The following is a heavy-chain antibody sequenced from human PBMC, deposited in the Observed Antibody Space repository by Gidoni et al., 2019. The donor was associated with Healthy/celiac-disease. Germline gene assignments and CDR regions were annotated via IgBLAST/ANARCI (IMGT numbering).Heavy chain of an antibody. Sequence: QVQLQQWGAGLLKPSETLSLTCAVYGGSFSGYYWSWIRQPPGKGLEWIGEINHSGSTNSNPYLKSRVTISVDTSKNQFSLKLSSVTAADTAVYYCARPRPGCSSTSCYAFDIWGQGTMVTVSS. CDR2: INHSGST. V-gene: IGHV4-34*01. D-gene: IGHD2-2*01. CDR3: ARPRPGCSSTSCYAFDI. J-gene: IGHJ3*02. CDR1: GGSFSGYY.